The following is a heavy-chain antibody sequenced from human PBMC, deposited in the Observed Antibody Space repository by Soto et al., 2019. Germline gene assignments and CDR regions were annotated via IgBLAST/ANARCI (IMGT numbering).Heavy chain of an antibody. CDR1: GGTFSSYA. V-gene: IGHV1-69*13. D-gene: IGHD6-13*01. J-gene: IGHJ6*02. CDR3: AVIAAAPPPHYYYYGMDV. Sequence: SVKVSCQAAGGTFSSYAISWVRQAPGQGLEWMGGIIPIFGTANYAQKFQGRVTITADESTSTAYMELSSLRSEDTAVYCCAVIAAAPPPHYYYYGMDVWGQGTTVTVSS. CDR2: IIPIFGTA.